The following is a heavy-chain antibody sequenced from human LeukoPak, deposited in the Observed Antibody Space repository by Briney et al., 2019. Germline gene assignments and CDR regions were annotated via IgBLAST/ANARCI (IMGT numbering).Heavy chain of an antibody. CDR3: ARQKVKYYFDY. CDR1: GGSISSSSYY. V-gene: IGHV4-39*01. CDR2: IYYSGST. Sequence: SETLSLTCTVSGGSISSSSYYWGWIRQPPGKGLEWIGSIYYSGSTYYNPSLKSRVTISVDTSKNQFSLKLSSVTAADTAVYYCARQKVKYYFDYWGQGTLVTVSS. J-gene: IGHJ4*02.